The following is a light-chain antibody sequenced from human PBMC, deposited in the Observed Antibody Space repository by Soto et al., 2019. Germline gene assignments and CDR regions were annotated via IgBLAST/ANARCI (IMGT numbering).Light chain of an antibody. J-gene: IGKJ3*01. CDR2: DAS. Sequence: ESVLTQSPATLSLSRGERATISCRASQSVSNYLAWYQQKPGQAPRLLIYDASNRATGIPARFSGSGSGTDFTLTIIRLEPKDFAVYYSQQRSNWPFIFYPGTKVDIK. CDR1: QSVSNY. V-gene: IGKV3-11*01. CDR3: QQRSNWPFI.